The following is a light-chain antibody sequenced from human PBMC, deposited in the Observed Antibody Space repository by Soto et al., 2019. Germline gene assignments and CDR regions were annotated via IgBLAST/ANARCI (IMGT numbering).Light chain of an antibody. V-gene: IGKV3-20*01. Sequence: EIVLTQSPGTLSLSPGERATLSCRASQSVSSSYLAWYQQKPGQAPRLLIYGASSRATGIPDRFSGSGSGTDFTLTISRLEPEDFAVYYCQQYGSSPPRTCGQGTKGDIK. CDR1: QSVSSSY. CDR3: QQYGSSPPRT. CDR2: GAS. J-gene: IGKJ1*01.